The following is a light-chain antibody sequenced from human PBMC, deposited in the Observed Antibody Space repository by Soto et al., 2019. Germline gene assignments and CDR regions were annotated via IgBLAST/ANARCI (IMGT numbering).Light chain of an antibody. CDR3: QQYSSSPQT. CDR1: QSVSSSY. J-gene: IGKJ2*01. V-gene: IGKV3-20*01. Sequence: EIVLTQSPGTLSLSPGERATLSCRASQSVSSSYLAWYQQKPGQAPTLLISGASSRATGTPDRFSGSGSGTDFTLTISRLEPEDFAVYYCQQYSSSPQTFGHGTKLEIK. CDR2: GAS.